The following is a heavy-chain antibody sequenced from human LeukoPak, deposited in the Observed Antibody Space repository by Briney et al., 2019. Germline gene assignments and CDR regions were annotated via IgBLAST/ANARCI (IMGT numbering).Heavy chain of an antibody. Sequence: PETLSLTCAVYGGSFSGYYWSWIRQPPGKGLEWIGEINHSGSTNYNPSLKSRVTISVDTSKNQFSLKLSSVTAADTAVYYCAGFISTVTTYYYFDYWGQGTLVTVSS. CDR3: AGFISTVTTYYYFDY. D-gene: IGHD4-17*01. J-gene: IGHJ4*02. V-gene: IGHV4-34*01. CDR1: GGSFSGYY. CDR2: INHSGST.